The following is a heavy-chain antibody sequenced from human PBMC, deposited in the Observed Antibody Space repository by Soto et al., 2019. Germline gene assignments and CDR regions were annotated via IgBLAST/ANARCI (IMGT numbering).Heavy chain of an antibody. CDR3: AKLPSLITMIVVAPGY. J-gene: IGHJ4*02. D-gene: IGHD3-22*01. Sequence: GSLRLSCAASGFTFSSYAMSRVRQAPGKGLEWVSAISGSGGSTYYADSVKGRFTISRDNSKNTLYLQMNSLRAEDTAVYYCAKLPSLITMIVVAPGYWGQGTLVTISS. CDR2: ISGSGGST. CDR1: GFTFSSYA. V-gene: IGHV3-23*01.